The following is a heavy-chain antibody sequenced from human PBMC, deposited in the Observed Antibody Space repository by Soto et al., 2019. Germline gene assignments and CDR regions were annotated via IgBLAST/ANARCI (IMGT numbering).Heavy chain of an antibody. CDR1: GYTFTSYA. D-gene: IGHD2-21*02. J-gene: IGHJ4*02. V-gene: IGHV1-3*05. Sequence: QVQLVQSGAEEKKPGASVKVSCKASGYTFTSYAMHWVRQAPGQRLKWMGWINAGNGNTKYSQKFQGRVTITRDTSASTAYMELSSLRSDDTAVYYCARSIVVVTALDYWGQVTLVTVSS. CDR3: ARSIVVVTALDY. CDR2: INAGNGNT.